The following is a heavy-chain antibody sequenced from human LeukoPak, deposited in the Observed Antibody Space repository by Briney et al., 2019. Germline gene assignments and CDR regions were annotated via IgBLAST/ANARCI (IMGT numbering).Heavy chain of an antibody. Sequence: GESLKISCKGSGYSFTSYWIGWVRQMPGKGLEWMGIIYPGDSDTRYRPSFQGQVTISADKSISTAYLQWSSLKASDTAMYYCARHQRYYDFWSGYSNRYGMDVWGQGTTVTVSS. V-gene: IGHV5-51*01. CDR2: IYPGDSDT. D-gene: IGHD3-3*01. CDR1: GYSFTSYW. J-gene: IGHJ6*02. CDR3: ARHQRYYDFWSGYSNRYGMDV.